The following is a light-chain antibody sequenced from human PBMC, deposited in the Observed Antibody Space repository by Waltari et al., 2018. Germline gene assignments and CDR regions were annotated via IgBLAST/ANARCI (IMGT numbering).Light chain of an antibody. CDR1: QSVLSSSNNKNY. Sequence: DIVMPQPPDSLAVSLGERATINCRSSQSVLSSSNNKNYLAWYQQKPGQPPKLLIYWASTRESGVPDRFSGSGSGTDFTLTISSLQAEDVAVYFCQQYFSTPVTFGPGTKVDIK. CDR2: WAS. J-gene: IGKJ3*01. V-gene: IGKV4-1*01. CDR3: QQYFSTPVT.